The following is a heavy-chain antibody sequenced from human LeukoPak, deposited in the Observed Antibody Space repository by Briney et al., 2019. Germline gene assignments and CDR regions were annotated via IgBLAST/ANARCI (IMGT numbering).Heavy chain of an antibody. CDR2: IYQSGTT. V-gene: IGHV4-59*02. CDR1: GDSVSGYY. CDR3: ARDVDPQY. J-gene: IGHJ4*02. Sequence: SETLSLTCIVSGDSVSGYYWNWIRQPPGKGLEWIGYIYQSGTTKYNPSLRSRVTISVDTSKNQFSLNLKSVTAADTAVYYCARDVDPQYWGQGILVTVSS. D-gene: IGHD5-12*01.